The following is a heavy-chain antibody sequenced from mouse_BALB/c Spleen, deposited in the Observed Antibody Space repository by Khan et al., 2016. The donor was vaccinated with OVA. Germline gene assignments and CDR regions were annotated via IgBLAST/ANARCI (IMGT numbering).Heavy chain of an antibody. V-gene: IGHV3-2*02. CDR2: ISYSGST. D-gene: IGHD4-1*01. CDR1: GYSITSDYA. Sequence: EVKLLESGPGLVKPSQSLSLTCTVTGYSITSDYAWNWIRQFPGNKLEWMGYISYSGSTTYNPSLKSRISSPRDTSKDQFFLQLKSVTSEYTATYYCASELGRYYALDYWGQGPSVTVSS. CDR3: ASELGRYYALDY. J-gene: IGHJ4*01.